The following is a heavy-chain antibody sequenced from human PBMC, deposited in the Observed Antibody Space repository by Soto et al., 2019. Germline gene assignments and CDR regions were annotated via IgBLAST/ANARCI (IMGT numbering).Heavy chain of an antibody. CDR3: ARDRCGGNSCSHYSGMDV. D-gene: IGHD2-2*01. CDR2: IFYSGST. V-gene: IGHV4-61*01. Sequence: QVQLQESGPGLVKPSETLSLRCTVSGGSVSSDSNYWSWIRQTPGKGLEWIGCIFYSGSTNYNPSLKSRVTMSVDTSKNQFSLKLNSVTAADTAVYYCARDRCGGNSCSHYSGMDVWGQGTTVTVSS. J-gene: IGHJ6*02. CDR1: GGSVSSDSNY.